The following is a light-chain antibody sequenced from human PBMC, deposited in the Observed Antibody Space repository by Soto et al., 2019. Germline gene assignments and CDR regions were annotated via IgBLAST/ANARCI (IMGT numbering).Light chain of an antibody. J-gene: IGKJ1*01. CDR2: DTS. V-gene: IGKV1-13*02. CDR3: QQFNSYPWT. CDR1: QGISSA. Sequence: AIQLTQSPSSLSASVGDRVTITCLASQGISSALAWYQKKPGKAPKLLIYDTSSLESGVPSRFSGSGSGTDFTLTISSRQTEDFATYYCQQFNSYPWTFGQGTKVEIK.